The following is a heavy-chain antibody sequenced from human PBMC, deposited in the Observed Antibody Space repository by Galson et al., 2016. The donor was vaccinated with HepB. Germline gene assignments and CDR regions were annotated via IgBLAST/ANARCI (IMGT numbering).Heavy chain of an antibody. Sequence: SLRLSCAASGFPFSRYGMNWVRQAPGKGLEWVSSISSSSAFIYYADSVKGRFTISRDNAKDSLYLQINSRRGEDTAVYYCARDRGYSGYGAYNWFDPWGQGTLVTVSS. V-gene: IGHV3-21*01. CDR3: ARDRGYSGYGAYNWFDP. CDR2: ISSSSAFI. CDR1: GFPFSRYG. D-gene: IGHD5-12*01. J-gene: IGHJ5*02.